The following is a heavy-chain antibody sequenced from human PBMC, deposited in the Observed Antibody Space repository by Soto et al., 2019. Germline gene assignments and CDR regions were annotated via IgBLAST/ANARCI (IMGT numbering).Heavy chain of an antibody. J-gene: IGHJ6*04. CDR2: ISSSSSTI. Sequence: SEEARGCKVCRYSLNWVRQNPRKGLEWVSYISSSSSTIYYADSVKGRFTISRDNAKNSLYLQMNSLRDEDTAVYYCARMTDGSGSYYPIYYFHGTAVLVKGTTVIVSP. V-gene: IGHV3-48*02. D-gene: IGHD3-10*01. CDR1: GCKVCRYS. CDR3: ARMTDGSGSYYPIYYFHGTAV.